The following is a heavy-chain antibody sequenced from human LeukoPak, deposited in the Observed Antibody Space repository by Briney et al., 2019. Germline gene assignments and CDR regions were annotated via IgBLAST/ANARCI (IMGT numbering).Heavy chain of an antibody. V-gene: IGHV4-34*01. J-gene: IGHJ4*02. CDR2: INHSGST. Sequence: SETLSLTCAVYGGSFSGYYWSWIRQPPGKGLEWIGEINHSGSTNYNPSLKSRVTISVDTSKNQFSLKLSSVTAADTAVYYCARGLTTGTTTGGYGYWGQGTLVTVSS. CDR1: GGSFSGYY. D-gene: IGHD1-1*01. CDR3: ARGLTTGTTTGGYGY.